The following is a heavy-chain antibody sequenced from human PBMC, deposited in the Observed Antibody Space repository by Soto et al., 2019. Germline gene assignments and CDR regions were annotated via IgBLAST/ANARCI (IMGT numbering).Heavy chain of an antibody. D-gene: IGHD5-18*01. CDR2: IYYTGST. CDR1: GGTISSYY. J-gene: IGHJ5*01. Sequence: PFETMSLTCTVSGGTISSYYWSWIRQPPGKGLEWIGYIYYTGSTNYNPSLKGRVTISVDTSKNQFSLKLNSVTAADTALYYCASDTGQSYGYGPNCFESWGQGTRVTV. V-gene: IGHV4-59*01. CDR3: ASDTGQSYGYGPNCFES.